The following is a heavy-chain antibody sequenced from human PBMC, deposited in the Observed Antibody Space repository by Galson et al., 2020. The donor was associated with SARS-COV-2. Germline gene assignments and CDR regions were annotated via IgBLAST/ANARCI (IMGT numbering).Heavy chain of an antibody. D-gene: IGHD3-10*01. CDR1: GGSFSGYY. V-gene: IGHV4-34*01. CDR2: ITPSGNI. J-gene: IGHJ3*02. Sequence: SQASETLSLTCAVYGGSFSGYYWGWIRQSPGKGLEWIGEITPSGNINSNPALKSRVTISKDTSKNQFSLKLSSVTAADTAVYYCARDAFVPLSYGSGSYAFDIWGQGTMVTVSS. CDR3: ARDAFVPLSYGSGSYAFDI.